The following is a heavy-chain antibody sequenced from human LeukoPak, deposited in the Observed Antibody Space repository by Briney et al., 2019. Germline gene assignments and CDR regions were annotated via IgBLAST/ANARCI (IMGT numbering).Heavy chain of an antibody. CDR3: ARDYYYDSSGYYYFDY. CDR2: ISAYNGNT. D-gene: IGHD3-22*01. Sequence: ASVKVSCKASGYSFTNYAMNWVRQAPGQGLEWMGWISAYNGNTNYAQKLQGRVTMTTDTSTSTAYMELRSLRSDDTAVYYCARDYYYDSSGYYYFDYWGQGTLVTVSS. V-gene: IGHV1-18*01. CDR1: GYSFTNYA. J-gene: IGHJ4*02.